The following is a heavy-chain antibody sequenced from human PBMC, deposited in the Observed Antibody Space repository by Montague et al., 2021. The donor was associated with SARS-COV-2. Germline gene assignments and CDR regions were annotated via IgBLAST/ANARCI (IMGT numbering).Heavy chain of an antibody. J-gene: IGHJ3*02. V-gene: IGHV4-38-2*02. CDR2: IYHSGTT. CDR1: GFSIGSGDY. Sequence: SETLSLTCTVSGFSIGSGDYWGWIRQPPGKGLEWIGSIYHSGTTXXNPXXXSRLTMSIDTSTNQFSLRLTSVTAADTALFFCVREKAGGLRNVFDIWGQGTTVTVSS. CDR3: VREKAGGLRNVFDI.